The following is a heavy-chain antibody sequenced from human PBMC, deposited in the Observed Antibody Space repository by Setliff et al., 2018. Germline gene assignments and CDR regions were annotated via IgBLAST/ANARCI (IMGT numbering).Heavy chain of an antibody. V-gene: IGHV1-18*01. CDR3: SSAGHSGSWFPFDAFHI. D-gene: IGHD6-13*01. Sequence: AAVKVSCKASGYTFTSYGISWVRQAPGQGLEWMGWISAYNGNTNYAQKLQGRVTMTTDTSTSTAYMELRSLRSDDTAVYYCSSAGHSGSWFPFDAFHIWGQGTMVTVSS. J-gene: IGHJ3*02. CDR1: GYTFTSYG. CDR2: ISAYNGNT.